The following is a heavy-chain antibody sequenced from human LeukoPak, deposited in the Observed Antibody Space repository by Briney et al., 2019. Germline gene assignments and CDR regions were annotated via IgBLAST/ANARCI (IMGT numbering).Heavy chain of an antibody. D-gene: IGHD3-10*01. V-gene: IGHV3-21*06. Sequence: DSIQGRFTISRDNAENSLYLQMNSLRAEDTAVYYCAKDKGGYGSGSYYTYYYMDVWGKGTTVTVSS. J-gene: IGHJ6*03. CDR3: AKDKGGYGSGSYYTYYYMDV.